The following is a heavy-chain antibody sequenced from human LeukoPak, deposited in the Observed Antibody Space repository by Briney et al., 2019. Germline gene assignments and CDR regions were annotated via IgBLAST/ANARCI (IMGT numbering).Heavy chain of an antibody. J-gene: IGHJ3*02. V-gene: IGHV3-33*06. CDR1: GFTFSNYG. Sequence: HPGRSLRLSCAASGFTFSNYGMHWVRQAPGKGLEWVAVIWSDGNNRYYADSVKSRFIFSRDNSKNTLSLQVNSLRPAHTAAYYCVKERGPFDGFDIWGQGTMVTVSS. CDR2: IWSDGNNR. CDR3: VKERGPFDGFDI.